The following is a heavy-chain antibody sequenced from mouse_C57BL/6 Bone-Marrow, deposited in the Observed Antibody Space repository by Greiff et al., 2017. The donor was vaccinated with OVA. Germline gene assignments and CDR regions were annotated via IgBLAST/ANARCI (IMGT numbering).Heavy chain of an antibody. CDR3: ARKVQSYYYGSSPRYFDV. V-gene: IGHV1-64*01. J-gene: IGHJ1*03. CDR2: IHPNSGST. Sequence: QVQLQQPGAELVKPGASVKLSCKASGYTFTSYWMHWVKQRPGQGLEWIGMIHPNSGSTNYNEKFKSKATLTVDNSSSTAYMQLSSLTSEDSAVYYCARKVQSYYYGSSPRYFDVWGTGTTVTVSS. D-gene: IGHD1-1*01. CDR1: GYTFTSYW.